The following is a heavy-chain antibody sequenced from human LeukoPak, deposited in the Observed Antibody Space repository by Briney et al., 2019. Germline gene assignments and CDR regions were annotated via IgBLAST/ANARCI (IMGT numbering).Heavy chain of an antibody. D-gene: IGHD3-10*01. CDR1: GFTFSSYA. CDR2: ISGSRGSTI. J-gene: IGHJ4*02. V-gene: IGHV3-23*01. Sequence: PGGSLRLSCAASGFTFSSYAMSWVRQAPGKWLEWVSAISGSRGSTIYYADSVKGRFTISRDNAKNSLYLQMNSLRAEDTAVYYCARDTLWFGELPAFDYWGQGTLVTVSS. CDR3: ARDTLWFGELPAFDY.